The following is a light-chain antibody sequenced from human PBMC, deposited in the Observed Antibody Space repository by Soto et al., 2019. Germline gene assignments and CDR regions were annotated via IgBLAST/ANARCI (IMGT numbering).Light chain of an antibody. CDR2: EVS. CDR1: SSDVGGYNY. J-gene: IGLJ1*01. Sequence: QSLLTQPASVSASPGQSITISCTGTSSDVGGYNYVSWYQQHPGKAPKLMIHEVSNRPSGVSNRFSGSKSGNTASLTISGLQAEDEADYYCSSYTSSSTRVFGTGTKVTV. CDR3: SSYTSSSTRV. V-gene: IGLV2-14*01.